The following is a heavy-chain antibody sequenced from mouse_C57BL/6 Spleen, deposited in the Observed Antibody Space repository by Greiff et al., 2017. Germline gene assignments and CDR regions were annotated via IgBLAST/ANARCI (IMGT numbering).Heavy chain of an antibody. Sequence: VQLQQPGAELVRPGSSVKLSCKASGYTFTSYWMDWVKQRPGQGLEWIGNIYPSDSENHYNQKFKDKATLTVDKSASTAYMQLSSLTSEDSAVYYCARSTAQATYCDYWGQVTTLAVSS. CDR3: ARSTAQATYCDY. J-gene: IGHJ2*01. CDR2: IYPSDSEN. D-gene: IGHD3-2*02. V-gene: IGHV1-61*01. CDR1: GYTFTSYW.